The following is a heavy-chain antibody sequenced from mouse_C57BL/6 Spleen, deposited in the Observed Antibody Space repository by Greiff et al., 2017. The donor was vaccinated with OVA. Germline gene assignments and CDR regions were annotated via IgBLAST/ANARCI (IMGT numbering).Heavy chain of an antibody. Sequence: EVKLQESGPELVKPGASVKISCKASGYSFTDYNMNWVKQSNGKSLEWIGVINPNYGTTSYNQKFKGKATLTVDQSSSTAYMQLNSLTSEDSAVYYCARAVYYGSIYAMDYWGQGTSVTVSS. D-gene: IGHD1-1*01. CDR3: ARAVYYGSIYAMDY. CDR1: GYSFTDYN. CDR2: INPNYGTT. V-gene: IGHV1-39*01. J-gene: IGHJ4*01.